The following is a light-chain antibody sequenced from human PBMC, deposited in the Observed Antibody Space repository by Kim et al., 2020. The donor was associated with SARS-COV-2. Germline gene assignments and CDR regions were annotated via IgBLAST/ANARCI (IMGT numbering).Light chain of an antibody. CDR3: QQYNNWPPLT. J-gene: IGKJ4*01. CDR1: QSVSGD. Sequence: YPGESAALSGRASQSVSGDLAWYQQKPGQAPRLLIYDASTRATGIPARFSGSGSGTEFTLTISSLRSEDIAVYFCQQYNNWPPLTFGGGTKVDIK. V-gene: IGKV3-15*01. CDR2: DAS.